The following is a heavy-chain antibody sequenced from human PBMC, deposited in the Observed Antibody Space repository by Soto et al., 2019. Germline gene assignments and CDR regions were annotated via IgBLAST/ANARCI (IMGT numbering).Heavy chain of an antibody. CDR2: INPSGGST. CDR3: ARAAYYYDSSGYYYLRY. V-gene: IGHV1-46*01. J-gene: IGHJ4*02. D-gene: IGHD3-22*01. CDR1: GCTFTSYY. Sequence: ASVKVSCKASGCTFTSYYMHWVRQAPGQGLEWMGIINPSGGSTSYAQKFQGRVTMTRDTSTSTVYMELSSLRSEDTAVYYCARAAYYYDSSGYYYLRYWGQGTLVTVSS.